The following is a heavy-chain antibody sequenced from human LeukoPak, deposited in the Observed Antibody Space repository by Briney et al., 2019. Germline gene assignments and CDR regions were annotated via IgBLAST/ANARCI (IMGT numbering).Heavy chain of an antibody. CDR3: ARVNGDYGGSTDY. J-gene: IGHJ4*02. V-gene: IGHV3-7*04. D-gene: IGHD4-23*01. CDR1: GGSISTGSYF. Sequence: ETLSLTCTVSGGSISTGSYFWGWVRQAPGKGLEWVANIKQDGSEKYYVDSVKGRFTISRDNAKNSLYLQMNSLRAEDTAVYYCARVNGDYGGSTDYWGQGTLVTVSS. CDR2: IKQDGSEK.